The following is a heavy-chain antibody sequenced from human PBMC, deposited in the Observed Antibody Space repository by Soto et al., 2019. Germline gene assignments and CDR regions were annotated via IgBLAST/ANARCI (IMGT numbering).Heavy chain of an antibody. CDR2: IYYSGST. CDR1: GGTISSYY. CDR3: ARGNTTLDY. J-gene: IGHJ4*02. D-gene: IGHD1-1*01. Sequence: SETLSLTCTVSGGTISSYYWSLIRQPPGKGLEWIGYIYYSGSTNYNPSLKSRVTISVDTSKNQFYLKLSSVTAADTAVYYCARGNTTLDYWGQGNMVTVSS. V-gene: IGHV4-59*01.